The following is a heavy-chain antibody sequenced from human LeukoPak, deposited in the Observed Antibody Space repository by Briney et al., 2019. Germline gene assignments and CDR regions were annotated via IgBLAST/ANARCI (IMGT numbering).Heavy chain of an antibody. D-gene: IGHD4-17*01. CDR3: ARGDYGDYSYYFDY. V-gene: IGHV4-59*01. J-gene: IGHJ4*01. CDR2: IYYSGST. Sequence: SETLSLTCTVSGGSISSYYWSWIRQPPGKGLEWIGYIYYSGSTNYNPSLKSRVTISVDTSKNQFSLKLSSVTAADTAVYYCARGDYGDYSYYFDYWGQEPWSPSPQ. CDR1: GGSISSYY.